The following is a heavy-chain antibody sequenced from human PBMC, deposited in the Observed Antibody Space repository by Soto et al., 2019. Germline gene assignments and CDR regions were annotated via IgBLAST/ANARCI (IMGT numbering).Heavy chain of an antibody. V-gene: IGHV1-69*01. CDR3: ARDISGYYGSGSYYNYYYYGMDV. CDR1: GGTFSSYA. D-gene: IGHD3-10*01. J-gene: IGHJ6*02. CDR2: IIPIFGTA. Sequence: QVQLVQSGAEVKKPGSSVKVSCKASGGTFSSYAISWVRQAPGQGLEWMGGIIPIFGTANYAQKFQGRVTITADESTSTADMELSSLRSEDTAVYYCARDISGYYGSGSYYNYYYYGMDVWGQGTTVTVSS.